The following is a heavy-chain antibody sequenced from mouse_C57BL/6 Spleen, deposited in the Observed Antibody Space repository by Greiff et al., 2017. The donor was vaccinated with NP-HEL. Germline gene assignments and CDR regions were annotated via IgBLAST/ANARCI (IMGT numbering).Heavy chain of an antibody. Sequence: QVQLQQPGAELVKPGASVKLSCKASGYTFTSYWMHWVKQRPGRGLEWIGRIDPNSGGTKYNEKFKSKATLTVDKPSSTAYMQLSSLTSEDCAVSYCAAAVYCSKEGYCFDYWGQGTTLTVSS. CDR3: AAAVYCSKEGYCFDY. CDR1: GYTFTSYW. V-gene: IGHV1-72*01. D-gene: IGHD2-5*01. CDR2: IDPNSGGT. J-gene: IGHJ2*01.